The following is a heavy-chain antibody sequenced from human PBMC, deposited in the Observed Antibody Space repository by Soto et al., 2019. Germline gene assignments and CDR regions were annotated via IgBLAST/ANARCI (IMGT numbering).Heavy chain of an antibody. CDR3: ARDKIAAAPGFDY. V-gene: IGHV4-31*03. D-gene: IGHD6-13*01. Sequence: SETLSLTCTVSGGSISSGGYYWSWIRQHPGKGLEWIGYIYYSGSTYYNPSLKSRVTISVDTSKNQFSLKLSSVTAADTAVYYCARDKIAAAPGFDYWGQGTLVTVSS. CDR2: IYYSGST. CDR1: GGSISSGGYY. J-gene: IGHJ4*02.